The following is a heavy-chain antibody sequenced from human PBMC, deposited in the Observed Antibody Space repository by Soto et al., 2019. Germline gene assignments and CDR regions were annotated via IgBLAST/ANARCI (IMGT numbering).Heavy chain of an antibody. V-gene: IGHV3-7*05. J-gene: IGHJ4*02. CDR1: GFTFSSYW. D-gene: IGHD2-2*03. Sequence: GGSLRLSWAATGFTFSSYWLSWVRQSPGKGLEWVANIKQDGSEKYYVDSVKGRFTISRDNAKNSPYLQMNSLRAEDTAVYYCAREYGYCSSTRCYLFFDYWGQGTLVTVSS. CDR3: AREYGYCSSTRCYLFFDY. CDR2: IKQDGSEK.